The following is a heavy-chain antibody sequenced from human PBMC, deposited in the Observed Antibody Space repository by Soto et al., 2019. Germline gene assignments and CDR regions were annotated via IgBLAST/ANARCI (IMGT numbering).Heavy chain of an antibody. J-gene: IGHJ6*02. CDR3: ARVSSIAGLYYGMDV. V-gene: IGHV4-31*02. D-gene: IGHD6-6*01. Sequence: WTWIRQHPGKGLEWIGYNYYSGITYYNPSLMSRVTIALDTYNNQFSLKLSSVTAADTAVYYCARVSSIAGLYYGMDVWGQGTTVTVSS. CDR2: NYYSGIT.